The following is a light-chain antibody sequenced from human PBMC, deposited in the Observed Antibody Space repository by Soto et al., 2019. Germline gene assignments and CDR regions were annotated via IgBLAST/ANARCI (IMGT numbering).Light chain of an antibody. J-gene: IGLJ2*01. CDR1: SSDVGGYNY. CDR2: DFS. V-gene: IGLV2-14*01. Sequence: QSALTQPASVSGSPGQSITISCTGTSSDVGGYNYVSWYQQHPGKAPKLMIYDFSHRPSGVSNRYSGSKSGNTASLTISGLEAEDEADYYCRSYTSSSTVVFGGGTKLTVL. CDR3: RSYTSSSTVV.